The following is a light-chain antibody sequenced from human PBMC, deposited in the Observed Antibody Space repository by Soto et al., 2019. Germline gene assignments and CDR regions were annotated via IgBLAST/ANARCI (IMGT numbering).Light chain of an antibody. CDR2: GAS. CDR1: QSVSSN. V-gene: IGKV3-15*01. J-gene: IGKJ2*01. Sequence: EIVMTQSPVTLSVSPGERGTLSCRASQSVSSNLAWYQQKPGQAPRLLIYGASTRATGIPVRFSGSGSGTEFTLTISSLQSEDFVIYYCQQYNNWPSTFGQGTKLEIK. CDR3: QQYNNWPST.